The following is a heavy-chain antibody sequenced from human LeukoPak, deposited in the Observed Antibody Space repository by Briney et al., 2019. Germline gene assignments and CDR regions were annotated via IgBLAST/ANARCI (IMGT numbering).Heavy chain of an antibody. D-gene: IGHD4-23*01. V-gene: IGHV1-8*02. CDR1: GYTFGIYD. CDR3: GRVLGGGNSVHFDY. Sequence: GASVKVSCKASGYTFGIYDINWVRQATGQGLGWMGWINPNTGNTGYAQKFQGRVTFTRDPSISTAYMELSSLTSEDTAVYYCGRVLGGGNSVHFDYWGQGALVTVSS. CDR2: INPNTGNT. J-gene: IGHJ4*02.